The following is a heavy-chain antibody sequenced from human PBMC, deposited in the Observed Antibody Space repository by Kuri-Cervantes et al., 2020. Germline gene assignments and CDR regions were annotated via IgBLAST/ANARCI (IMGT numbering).Heavy chain of an antibody. V-gene: IGHV3-7*05. Sequence: GESLKISCAASGFTFSSYWMTWVRQAPGKGLEWVANIKQDGSEKYYVDSVKGRFTISRDSSKNSLFLQMNSLRTEDTALYYSAKSGALRGDYYHLDVWGKGTTVTVSS. D-gene: IGHD3-16*01. CDR2: IKQDGSEK. J-gene: IGHJ6*03. CDR1: GFTFSSYW. CDR3: AKSGALRGDYYHLDV.